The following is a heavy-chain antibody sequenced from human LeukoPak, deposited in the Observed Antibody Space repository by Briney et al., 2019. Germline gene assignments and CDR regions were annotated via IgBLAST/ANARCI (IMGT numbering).Heavy chain of an antibody. J-gene: IGHJ4*02. CDR1: GGSMFSSSYY. CDR3: VSKVGGFDS. CDR2: IYYSGST. Sequence: PSETLSLTCTVSGGSMFSSSYYWGWIRQPPGKGLEWIGNIYYSGSTYHNPSLKSRVTIAADTPKNQFSLKLNSVTAADTAMYYCVSKVGGFDSWGQGILVSVSS. V-gene: IGHV4-39*01. D-gene: IGHD3-10*01.